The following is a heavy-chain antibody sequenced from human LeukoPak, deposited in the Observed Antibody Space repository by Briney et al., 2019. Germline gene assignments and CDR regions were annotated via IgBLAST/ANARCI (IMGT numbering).Heavy chain of an antibody. J-gene: IGHJ3*02. CDR3: AILGRDAFDI. V-gene: IGHV1-8*01. CDR2: MSPNSGDT. CDR1: GYTFTTHD. Sequence: ASVKVSCKASGYTFTTHDINWVRQATGQGLEWLGWMSPNSGDTGYAQKFQGRVTITADESTSTAYMELSSLRSEDTAVYYCAILGRDAFDIWGQGTMVTVSS. D-gene: IGHD3-3*02.